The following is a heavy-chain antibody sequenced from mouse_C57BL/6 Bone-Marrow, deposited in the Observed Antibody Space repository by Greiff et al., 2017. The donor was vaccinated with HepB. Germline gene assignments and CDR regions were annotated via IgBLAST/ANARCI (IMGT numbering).Heavy chain of an antibody. V-gene: IGHV1-19*01. CDR1: GYTFTDYY. J-gene: IGHJ3*01. Sequence: EVQLQQSGPVLVKPGASVKMSCKASGYTFTDYYMNWVKQSHGKSLEWIGVINPYNGGTSYNQKFKGKATLTVDKSSSTAYMELNSLTSEDSAVYYCYYSSGYPAWFAYWGQGTLVTVSA. D-gene: IGHD3-2*02. CDR2: INPYNGGT. CDR3: YYSSGYPAWFAY.